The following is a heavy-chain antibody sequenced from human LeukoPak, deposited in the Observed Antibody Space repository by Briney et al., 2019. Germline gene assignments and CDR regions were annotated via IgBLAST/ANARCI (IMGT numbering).Heavy chain of an antibody. J-gene: IGHJ4*02. CDR2: ISFDGSNE. D-gene: IGHD4-23*01. V-gene: IGHV3-30*03. CDR1: GFTFSSYG. Sequence: GRSLRLSCAASGFTFSSYGMHWVRQSPGRGLEWVSFISFDGSNEFYADSLKGRFTISRDNSKDTLYLQMDSLRAEDTAVYYCARGRPHGNDYWGQGTLVTVSS. CDR3: ARGRPHGNDY.